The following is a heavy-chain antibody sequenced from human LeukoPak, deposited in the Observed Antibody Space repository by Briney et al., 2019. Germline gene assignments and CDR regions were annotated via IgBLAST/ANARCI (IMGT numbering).Heavy chain of an antibody. CDR3: VREGYNNTWYRS. CDR2: MYSGGKT. CDR1: GFTVSSNY. V-gene: IGHV3-53*01. D-gene: IGHD1-26*01. Sequence: GGSLRLSCAASGFTVSSNYMSGVGQAPGKGLEWVSVMYSGGKTYYADSVKGRFTISRDNSKNTLHLQMNSLRAEDTAVYYCVREGYNNTWYRSWGQGTLVTVSS. J-gene: IGHJ5*02.